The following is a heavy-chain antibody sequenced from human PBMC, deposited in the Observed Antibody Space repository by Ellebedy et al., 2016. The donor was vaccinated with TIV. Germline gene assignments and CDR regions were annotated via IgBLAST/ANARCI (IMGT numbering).Heavy chain of an antibody. Sequence: SETLSLXCAVYGGSFSGYYWSWIRQPPGKGLEWIGEINHSGSTNYNPSLKSRVTISVDTSKNQFSLKLSSVTAADTAVYYCARDGSYSDYMDVWGKGTTVTVSS. CDR2: INHSGST. CDR3: ARDGSYSDYMDV. CDR1: GGSFSGYY. D-gene: IGHD2-2*03. V-gene: IGHV4-34*01. J-gene: IGHJ6*03.